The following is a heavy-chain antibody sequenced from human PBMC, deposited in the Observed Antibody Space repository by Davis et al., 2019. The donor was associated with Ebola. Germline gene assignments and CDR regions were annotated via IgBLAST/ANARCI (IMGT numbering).Heavy chain of an antibody. V-gene: IGHV3-23*01. CDR3: ASPEVVTPGY. J-gene: IGHJ4*02. D-gene: IGHD4-23*01. CDR1: GFTFSSYA. Sequence: GESLKISCAASGFTFSSYAMSWVRQVPGKGLEWVSAISGSGGSTYYADSVKGRFTISRDNSKSTLYLQMNSLRAEDTAVYYCASPEVVTPGYWGQGTLVTVSS. CDR2: ISGSGGST.